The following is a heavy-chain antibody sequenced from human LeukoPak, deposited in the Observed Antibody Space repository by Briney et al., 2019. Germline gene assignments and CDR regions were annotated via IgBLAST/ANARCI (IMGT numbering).Heavy chain of an antibody. CDR1: GYTFTSYY. CDR2: INPSGGST. CDR3: AREKGWEVVAATPGSSYFDY. Sequence: GASVKVSCKASGYTFTSYYMHWVRQAPGQGLEWMGIINPSGGSTSYAQKFQGRVTMTRDTSTSTVYMELSSLRSEDTAVYYCAREKGWEVVAATPGSSYFDYWGQGTLVTVSS. V-gene: IGHV1-46*01. J-gene: IGHJ4*02. D-gene: IGHD2-15*01.